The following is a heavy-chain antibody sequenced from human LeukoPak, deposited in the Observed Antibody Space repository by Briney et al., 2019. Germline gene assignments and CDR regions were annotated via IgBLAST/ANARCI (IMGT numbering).Heavy chain of an antibody. Sequence: SETLSLTCTVSGGSISSYYWSWIRQPPGKGLEWIGYIYYSGSTNYNPSLKSRVTISVDTSKNQFSLKLSSVTAADTAVYYCARESNSGAAAGDYYCYYYMDVWGKGTTVTVSS. J-gene: IGHJ6*03. D-gene: IGHD6-13*01. CDR3: ARESNSGAAAGDYYCYYYMDV. CDR1: GGSISSYY. V-gene: IGHV4-59*01. CDR2: IYYSGST.